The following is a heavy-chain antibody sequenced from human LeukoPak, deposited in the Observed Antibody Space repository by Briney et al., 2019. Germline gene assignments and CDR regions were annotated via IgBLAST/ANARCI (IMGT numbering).Heavy chain of an antibody. CDR2: IYQNGRT. J-gene: IGHJ6*02. CDR1: GGSISSGDYS. Sequence: SESLSLTCGVSGGSISSGDYSWSWIRQPPGKGLEWIGYIYQNGRTFYNPSLKNRVTISVDRSKSQFSLKLSSVTAADTAVYYCARISPLSYYYGMDVWGQGTTVTVSS. V-gene: IGHV4-30-2*01. CDR3: ARISPLSYYYGMDV.